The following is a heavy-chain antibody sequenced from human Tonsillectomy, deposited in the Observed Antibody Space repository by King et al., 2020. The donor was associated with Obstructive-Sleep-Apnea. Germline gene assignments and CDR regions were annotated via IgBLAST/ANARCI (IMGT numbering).Heavy chain of an antibody. D-gene: IGHD6-19*01. CDR1: GFTFSSYA. V-gene: IGHV3-23*04. J-gene: IGHJ4*02. CDR2: ISGSGGST. CDR3: AKRTSVAVAGTVSPYYFDY. Sequence: DVQLVESGGGLVQPGGSLRLSCAASGFTFSSYAMSWVRQAAGKGLEWVSGISGSGGSTYYADSVKGRFTISRDNSKDTLFLQMSSLRAEDTALYFCAKRTSVAVAGTVSPYYFDYWGQGTLVTVSS.